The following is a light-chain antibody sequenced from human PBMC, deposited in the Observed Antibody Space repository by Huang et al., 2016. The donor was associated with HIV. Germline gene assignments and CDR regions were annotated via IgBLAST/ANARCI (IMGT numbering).Light chain of an antibody. J-gene: IGKJ5*01. CDR3: QQRSNWPPT. Sequence: EIVLTQSPATLSLSPGERATLSCRASQSVSSYLAWYQQKPGQAPRLLIYDASTRATGIPARFSGSGSGTDFTLTISSLEPEDFAVYYCQQRSNWPPTFGQGTRLEMK. CDR2: DAS. CDR1: QSVSSY. V-gene: IGKV3-11*01.